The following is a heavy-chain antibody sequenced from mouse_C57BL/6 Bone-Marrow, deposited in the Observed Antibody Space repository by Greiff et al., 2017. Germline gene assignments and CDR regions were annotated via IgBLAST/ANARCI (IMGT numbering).Heavy chain of an antibody. CDR3: AIYDGYCWFAY. D-gene: IGHD2-3*01. CDR2: IHPSDSDT. V-gene: IGHV1-74*01. CDR1: GYTFTSYW. J-gene: IGHJ3*01. Sequence: QVQLQQPGAELVKPGASVKVSCKASGYTFTSYWMHWVKQRPGQGLEWIGRIHPSDSDTNYNQKFKGKATLTVDKSSRAAYMQLSSLTSEDAAVYCGAIYDGYCWFAYWGQGTLVTVSA.